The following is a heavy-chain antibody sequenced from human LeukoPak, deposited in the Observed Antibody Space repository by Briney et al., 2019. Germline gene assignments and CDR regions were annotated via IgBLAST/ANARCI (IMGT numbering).Heavy chain of an antibody. J-gene: IGHJ4*02. CDR3: ARGGQGNWPTPFDY. V-gene: IGHV3-21*01. Sequence: GGSLRLSCAASGFTFSSYSMTWVRQAPGKGLEWVSSISSSSIYIYYADSVKGRFTISRDNAKNSLYLQMNSLRDEDTAVYYCARGGQGNWPTPFDYWGQGTLVTVSS. CDR2: ISSSSIYI. CDR1: GFTFSSYS. D-gene: IGHD1-1*01.